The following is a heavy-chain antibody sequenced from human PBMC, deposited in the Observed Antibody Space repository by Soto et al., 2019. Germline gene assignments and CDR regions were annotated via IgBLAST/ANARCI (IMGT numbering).Heavy chain of an antibody. Sequence: SETLSLTCAVYGGSFSGYYWSWIRQPPGKGLEWIGEINHSGSTNYNPSLKSRVTISVDTSKNQFSLKLSSVTAADTAVYYCARVYFSDAVVRRYYYGMDVWGQGTTVTVSS. V-gene: IGHV4-34*01. CDR1: GGSFSGYY. CDR2: INHSGST. CDR3: ARVYFSDAVVRRYYYGMDV. J-gene: IGHJ6*02. D-gene: IGHD2-15*01.